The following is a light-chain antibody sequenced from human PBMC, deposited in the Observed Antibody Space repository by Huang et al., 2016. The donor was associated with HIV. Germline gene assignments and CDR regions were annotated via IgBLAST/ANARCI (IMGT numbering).Light chain of an antibody. Sequence: EIVMTQSPATLSVSPGERATLSCRASQSISSNLAWYQQKHGQAPRLLIYGASTRFTGVPARFSGSGSGTEFTLTISSLQSEDFAVYYCQQYDNGPIAFGQGTRLEI. CDR2: GAS. CDR1: QSISSN. CDR3: QQYDNGPIA. J-gene: IGKJ5*01. V-gene: IGKV3-15*01.